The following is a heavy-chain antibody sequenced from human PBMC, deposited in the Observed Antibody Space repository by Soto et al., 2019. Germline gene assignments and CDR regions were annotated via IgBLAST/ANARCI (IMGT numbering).Heavy chain of an antibody. J-gene: IGHJ5*02. D-gene: IGHD5-12*01. CDR2: IYSAGST. V-gene: IGHV3-53*04. CDR3: VRVGLAGYLPIDT. CDR1: GLTVSTNY. Sequence: GGSLRLSCAVSGLTVSTNYMGWVRQAPGKGLEWVSVIYSAGSTDYAGSVKGRFTISRHNSNNTLYLQMNSLRVDDTAVYYCVRVGLAGYLPIDTWGQGTLVTVSS.